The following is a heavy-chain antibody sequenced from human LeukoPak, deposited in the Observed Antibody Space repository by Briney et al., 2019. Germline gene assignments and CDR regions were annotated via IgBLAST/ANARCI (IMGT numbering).Heavy chain of an antibody. CDR2: TYPGNSEA. V-gene: IGHV5-51*01. J-gene: IGHJ4*02. CDR3: ARHGATGPSD. CDR1: GYLFTSYW. Sequence: GESLKISCQGSGYLFTSYWIGWVRQMPGKGLEWMGLTYPGNSEAKYSPSFQGQVTISADNSVNTAYVQWSSLKASDTAIYYCARHGATGPSDWGQGTLVTVSS.